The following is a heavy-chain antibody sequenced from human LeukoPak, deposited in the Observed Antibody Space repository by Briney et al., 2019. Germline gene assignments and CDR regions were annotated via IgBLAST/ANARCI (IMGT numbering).Heavy chain of an antibody. J-gene: IGHJ4*02. CDR2: VHHTGTT. Sequence: SETLSLTCSVSFPVTNGFHWAWIRQPPGKGLEFMGYVHHTGTTYYNPSLNSRVTISVDTSKYQFSLRLTPVTAADTAVYFCAKGIPFDFWGRGRLVTVSS. CDR3: AKGIPFDF. D-gene: IGHD2-2*02. V-gene: IGHV4-38-2*02. CDR1: FPVTNGFH.